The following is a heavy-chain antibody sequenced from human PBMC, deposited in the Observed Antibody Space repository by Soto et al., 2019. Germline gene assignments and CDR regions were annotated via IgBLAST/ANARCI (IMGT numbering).Heavy chain of an antibody. Sequence: PGESLKISCKGSGYSFTSYWIGWVRQMPGKGLEWVGIIYPGDSDTRYSPSFQGQVTISADKSISTAYLQWSSLKASDTAMYYCARKGNQGYGTHYYYYYGMDVWGQGTTVTVSS. CDR3: ARKGNQGYGTHYYYYYGMDV. D-gene: IGHD4-17*01. CDR1: GYSFTSYW. CDR2: IYPGDSDT. J-gene: IGHJ6*02. V-gene: IGHV5-51*01.